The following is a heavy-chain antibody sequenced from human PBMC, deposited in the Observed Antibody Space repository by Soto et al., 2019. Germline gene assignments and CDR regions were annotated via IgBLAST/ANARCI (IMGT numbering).Heavy chain of an antibody. CDR2: IIPFIGTA. V-gene: IGHV1-69*11. CDR1: GGTFSSYA. D-gene: IGHD4-4*01. CDR3: ARVVTTTVPASYYYGMDV. Sequence: SVKVSCKASGGTFSSYAISWVRQAPGQGLEWMGRIIPFIGTANYAQKFQGRVTITADESTSTAYMELTSLRSEDTAVYYCARVVTTTVPASYYYGMDVWGQGTTVTVSS. J-gene: IGHJ6*02.